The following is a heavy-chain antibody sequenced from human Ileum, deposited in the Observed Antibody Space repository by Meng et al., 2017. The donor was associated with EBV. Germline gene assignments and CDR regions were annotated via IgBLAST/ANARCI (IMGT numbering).Heavy chain of an antibody. CDR3: ASSDYYRSDY. Sequence: QLQLPESVTGLVKPPETLSLTCAVSGGSISRSDWWSWVRQPPGKGLEWIGETSHSGSTNYSPSLKGRVTISLDKSKNQLSLKLNSVTAADTAVYYCASSDYYRSDYWGQGTLVTVSS. D-gene: IGHD3-22*01. CDR1: GGSISRSDW. CDR2: TSHSGST. V-gene: IGHV4-4*03. J-gene: IGHJ4*02.